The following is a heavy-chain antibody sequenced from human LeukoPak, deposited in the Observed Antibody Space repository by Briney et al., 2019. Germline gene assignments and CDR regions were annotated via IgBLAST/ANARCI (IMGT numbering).Heavy chain of an antibody. J-gene: IGHJ4*02. V-gene: IGHV3-21*01. CDR2: ISSSGTFI. CDR3: ARDSRFLEWLFFDY. Sequence: PGGSLRLSCAASGFTFSHYHINWVRQAPGKGLEWVSSISSSGTFIYYADSLRGRFTISRDNAKNSLYLQMNSLRAEDTAVYYCARDSRFLEWLFFDYWGQGTLVTVSS. D-gene: IGHD3-3*01. CDR1: GFTFSHYH.